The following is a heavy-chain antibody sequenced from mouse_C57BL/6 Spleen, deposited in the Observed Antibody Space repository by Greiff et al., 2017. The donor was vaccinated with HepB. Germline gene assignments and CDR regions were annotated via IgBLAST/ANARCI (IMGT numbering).Heavy chain of an antibody. CDR3: ARSWGYGRAWFAY. CDR1: GYTFTSYW. V-gene: IGHV1-55*01. D-gene: IGHD2-2*01. Sequence: QVQLQQPGAELVKPGASVKMSCKASGYTFTSYWITWVKQRPGQGLEWIGDIYPGSGSTNYNEKFKSKATLTVDTSSSTAYMQLSSLTSEDSAVYYCARSWGYGRAWFAYWGQGTLVTVSA. CDR2: IYPGSGST. J-gene: IGHJ3*01.